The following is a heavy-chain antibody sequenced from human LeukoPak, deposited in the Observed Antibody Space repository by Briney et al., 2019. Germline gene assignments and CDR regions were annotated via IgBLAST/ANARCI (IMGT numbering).Heavy chain of an antibody. Sequence: GGSLRLSCAASGFTFSNAWMSWVRQAPGKGLEWVGRIKSKTDGGTTDYAAPVEGRFTISRDDSKSTLYLQVNSLKTEDTAVYYCTTDSRPNEDFWREILDMGFDYWGQGTLVTVSS. CDR3: TTDSRPNEDFWREILDMGFDY. V-gene: IGHV3-15*01. CDR1: GFTFSNAW. CDR2: IKSKTDGGTT. J-gene: IGHJ4*02. D-gene: IGHD3-3*01.